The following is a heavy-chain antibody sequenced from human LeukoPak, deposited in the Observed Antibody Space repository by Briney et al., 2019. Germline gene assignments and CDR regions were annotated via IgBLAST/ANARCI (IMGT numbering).Heavy chain of an antibody. J-gene: IGHJ4*02. D-gene: IGHD6-19*01. CDR1: GFIFSRYG. V-gene: IGHV3-23*01. CDR3: AKDHLPGIVVADRDY. CDR2: ISGSGGTT. Sequence: GGSLRLSCAASGFIFSRYGMSWARQAPGKGLEWVSAISGSGGTTYYADSVEGRFTISRDNSKNTLYLQINSLRAKDTAVYYCAKDHLPGIVVADRDYWGQGTLVTVSS.